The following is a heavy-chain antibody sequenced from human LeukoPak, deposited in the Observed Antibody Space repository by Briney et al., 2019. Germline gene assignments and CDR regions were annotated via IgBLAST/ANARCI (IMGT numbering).Heavy chain of an antibody. V-gene: IGHV4-59*01. D-gene: IGHD5-18*01. CDR3: ARGLDTAMVYFDY. J-gene: IGHJ4*02. CDR2: IYYSGST. Sequence: SETLSLTCTVSGGSISSYYRSWIRQPPGKGLEWVGYIYYSGSTNYNPSLKSRVTISVDTSKNQFSLKLSSVTAADTAVYYCARGLDTAMVYFDYWGQGTLVTVSS. CDR1: GGSISSYY.